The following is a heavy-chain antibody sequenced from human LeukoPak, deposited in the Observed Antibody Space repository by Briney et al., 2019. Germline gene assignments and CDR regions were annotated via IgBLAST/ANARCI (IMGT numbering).Heavy chain of an antibody. V-gene: IGHV1-2*02. Sequence: ASVKVSFKASGYTXTGYYMHGVRQAPGQGLEWMGWINPNSGGKNYAQKFQGRVTMTRDTSISTAYMELSRLRSDDTAVYYCARVAVAGNFDYWGQGTLVTVSS. CDR2: INPNSGGK. D-gene: IGHD6-19*01. J-gene: IGHJ4*02. CDR3: ARVAVAGNFDY. CDR1: GYTXTGYY.